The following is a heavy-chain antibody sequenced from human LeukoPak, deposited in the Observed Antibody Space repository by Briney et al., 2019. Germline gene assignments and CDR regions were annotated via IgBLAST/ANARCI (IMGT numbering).Heavy chain of an antibody. CDR2: INHSGST. CDR3: ARGRGYGDYPFDY. D-gene: IGHD4-17*01. Sequence: SETLSLTCAVYGGSFSGYYWSWIRQPPRKGLEWIGEINHSGSTNYNPSLKSRVTISVDTSKNQFSLKLSSVTAADTAVYYCARGRGYGDYPFDYWGQGTLVTVSS. J-gene: IGHJ4*02. CDR1: GGSFSGYY. V-gene: IGHV4-34*01.